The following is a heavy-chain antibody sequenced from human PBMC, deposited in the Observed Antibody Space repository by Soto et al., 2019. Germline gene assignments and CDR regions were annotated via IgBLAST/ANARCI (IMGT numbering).Heavy chain of an antibody. Sequence: GGSLRLSCAASGFTFSSYAMSWVRQAPGKGLEWVSAISGSGGSTYYDDSVKGRFTISRDNSKNTLYRQMNSLRAEDKDVYECEKGLCGGQTGDNALDIWGQGTMVTVSS. V-gene: IGHV3-23*01. CDR2: ISGSGGST. CDR1: GFTFSSYA. D-gene: IGHD7-27*01. CDR3: EKGLCGGQTGDNALDI. J-gene: IGHJ3*02.